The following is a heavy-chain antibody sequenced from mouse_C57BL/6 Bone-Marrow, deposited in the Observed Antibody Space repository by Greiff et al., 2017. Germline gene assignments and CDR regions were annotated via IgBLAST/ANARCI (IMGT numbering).Heavy chain of an antibody. CDR2: IDPENGDT. CDR1: GFNIKDDY. Sequence: VQLQQSGAELVRPGASVKLSCTASGFNIKDDYMHWVKQRPEQGLEWIGWIDPENGDTEYASKFQGKATITADTSYNTAYLQLRSLTSEDTAGDYCATKGWRYFGVWGTGTTVTVSS. J-gene: IGHJ1*03. V-gene: IGHV14-4*01. D-gene: IGHD1-3*01. CDR3: ATKGWRYFGV.